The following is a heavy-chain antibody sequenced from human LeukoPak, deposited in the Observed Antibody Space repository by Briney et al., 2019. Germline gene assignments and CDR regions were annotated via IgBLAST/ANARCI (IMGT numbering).Heavy chain of an antibody. CDR1: GGSISSSSYY. J-gene: IGHJ5*02. Sequence: PSETLSLTCTVSGGSISSSSYYWGWIRQPPGKGLEWIGSIYYSGSTYYNPSLKSRVTISVDTSKNQFSLKLSSVTAADTAVYYCARDLGGDQGFDPWGQGTLVTVSS. D-gene: IGHD2-21*02. CDR3: ARDLGGDQGFDP. V-gene: IGHV4-39*02. CDR2: IYYSGST.